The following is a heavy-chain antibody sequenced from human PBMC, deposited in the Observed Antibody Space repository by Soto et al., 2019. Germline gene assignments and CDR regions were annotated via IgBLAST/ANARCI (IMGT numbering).Heavy chain of an antibody. V-gene: IGHV4-39*07. CDR2: IYYSGST. CDR1: GGSISSSSYF. CDR3: ARGRDEFDY. Sequence: PSETLSLTCTVSGGSISSSSYFWGWIRQPPGKGLEWIGSIYYSGSTYYNPSLKSRVTISVDTSKNQFSLKLSSVTAADTAVYYCARGRDEFDYWGQGTLVTVSS. J-gene: IGHJ4*02.